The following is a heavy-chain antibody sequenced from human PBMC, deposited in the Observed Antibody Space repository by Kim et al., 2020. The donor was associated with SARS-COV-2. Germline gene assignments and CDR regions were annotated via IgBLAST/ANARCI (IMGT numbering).Heavy chain of an antibody. CDR1: GYTFTGYY. J-gene: IGHJ6*02. Sequence: ASVKVSCKASGYTFTGYYMHWVRQAHGQGLEWMGRINPNSGGTNYAQKFQGRVTMTRDTSISTAYMELSRLRSDDTAVYYCASVYDSSGYSSYYGMDVWGQGTTVTVSS. V-gene: IGHV1-2*06. CDR2: INPNSGGT. CDR3: ASVYDSSGYSSYYGMDV. D-gene: IGHD3-22*01.